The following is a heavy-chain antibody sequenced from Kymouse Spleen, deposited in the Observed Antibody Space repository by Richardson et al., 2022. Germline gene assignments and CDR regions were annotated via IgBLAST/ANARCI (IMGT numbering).Heavy chain of an antibody. CDR1: GFTFSSYS. CDR3: ARRGYDFWSGPPGFDY. J-gene: IGHJ4*02. Sequence: EVQLVESGGGLVQPGGSLRLSCAASGFTFSSYSMNWVRQAPGKGLEWVSYISSSSSTIYYADSVKGRFTISRDNAKNSLYLQMNSLRDEDTAVYYCARRGYDFWSGPPGFDYWGQGTLVTVSS. V-gene: IGHV3-48*02. D-gene: IGHD3-3*01. CDR2: ISSSSSTI.